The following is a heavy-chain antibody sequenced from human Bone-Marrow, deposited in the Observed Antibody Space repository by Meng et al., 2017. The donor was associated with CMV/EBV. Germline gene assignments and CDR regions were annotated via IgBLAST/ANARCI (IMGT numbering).Heavy chain of an antibody. CDR3: ARSTAMVLPFSP. D-gene: IGHD5-18*01. CDR1: GYTFTSYG. V-gene: IGHV1-18*01. CDR2: ISAYNGNT. J-gene: IGHJ5*02. Sequence: ASVKVSCKASGYTFTSYGISWVRQAPGQGLEWMGWISAYNGNTNYAQKLQGRVTMTTDTSTSTAYMELSSPRSEDTAVYYCARSTAMVLPFSPWGQGTLVAFSS.